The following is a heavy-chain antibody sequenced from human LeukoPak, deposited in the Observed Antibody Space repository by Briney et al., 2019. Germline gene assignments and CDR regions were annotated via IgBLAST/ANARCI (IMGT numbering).Heavy chain of an antibody. Sequence: PGGSLRLSCAASGFTFDDSVMSWVRQAPGKGLEWVSGINWNGGSTSYADSVKGRFTIPRDNAKNSLYLQMSSLRAEDTALYYCAREGHYGDGPDAFDIWGQGTMVTVSS. D-gene: IGHD4-17*01. V-gene: IGHV3-20*04. CDR3: AREGHYGDGPDAFDI. CDR2: INWNGGST. J-gene: IGHJ3*02. CDR1: GFTFDDSV.